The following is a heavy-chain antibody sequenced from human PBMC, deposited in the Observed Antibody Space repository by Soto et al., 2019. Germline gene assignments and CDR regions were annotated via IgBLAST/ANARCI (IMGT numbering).Heavy chain of an antibody. CDR1: GYTFTNYA. CDR2: INAGDGNT. D-gene: IGHD2-2*01. J-gene: IGHJ3*02. Sequence: QVQLVQSGAEVKKPGASVKVSCKTSGYTFTNYAIHWLRQAPGQRLEWMGWINAGDGNTKYSQKFQGRVTITRDTSASTAYMELSSLRSEDAAVYYCARSGSCTSTSCYGGFDIWGQGTMVTVSS. CDR3: ARSGSCTSTSCYGGFDI. V-gene: IGHV1-3*01.